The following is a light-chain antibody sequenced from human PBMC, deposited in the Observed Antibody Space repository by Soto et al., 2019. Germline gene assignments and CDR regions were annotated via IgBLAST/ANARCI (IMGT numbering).Light chain of an antibody. CDR1: QSISSW. Sequence: DSQMTQYPSTLSASVGDRVTITCRASQSISSWLAWYQQKPGKAPKLLISKASTLQSGVPPRFSGSGYGTEFTLTIISLQPDDFATYYCQQYERYPMTFGGGTKVEIK. J-gene: IGKJ4*01. V-gene: IGKV1-5*03. CDR2: KAS. CDR3: QQYERYPMT.